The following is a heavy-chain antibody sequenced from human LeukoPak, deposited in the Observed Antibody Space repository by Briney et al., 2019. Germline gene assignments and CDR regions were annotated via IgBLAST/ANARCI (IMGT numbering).Heavy chain of an antibody. Sequence: PGGSLRLSCAASGFTFSSYAMSWVRQAPGKGLEWVSAISGSGGSTYYADSVKGRFTISRDNSKNTLYLQMNGLRAEDTAVYYCAKGSNSWGSTGYWGQGTLVTVSS. CDR1: GFTFSSYA. J-gene: IGHJ4*02. CDR2: ISGSGGST. CDR3: AKGSNSWGSTGY. D-gene: IGHD3-16*01. V-gene: IGHV3-23*01.